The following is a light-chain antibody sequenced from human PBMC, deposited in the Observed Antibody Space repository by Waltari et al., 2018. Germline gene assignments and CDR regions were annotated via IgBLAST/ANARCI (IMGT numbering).Light chain of an antibody. Sequence: QSVLTQPPSVSAAPGQKVSISCSGSNSNIENNYVSWYQQLPGAAPKRLIYDDNKRSSGIPDRFSGCKSGTSATLGITGLQTGDEADYYCATWDSGLSAGVFGGGTKLTVL. V-gene: IGLV1-51*01. CDR2: DDN. CDR1: NSNIENNY. J-gene: IGLJ3*02. CDR3: ATWDSGLSAGV.